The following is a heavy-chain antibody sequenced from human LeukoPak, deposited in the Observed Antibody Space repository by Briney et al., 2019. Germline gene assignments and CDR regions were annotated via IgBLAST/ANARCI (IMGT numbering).Heavy chain of an antibody. CDR2: IYYGGST. Sequence: PSETLSLTCTVSGGSISSGGYYWSWIRQHPGTGLEWLGYIYYGGSTYYNPSLKSRVTISVDTSKNQFSLKLSSVTAADTAVYYCARGRAAAGIYIDYWGQGTLVTVSS. V-gene: IGHV4-31*03. J-gene: IGHJ4*02. D-gene: IGHD6-13*01. CDR1: GGSISSGGYY. CDR3: ARGRAAAGIYIDY.